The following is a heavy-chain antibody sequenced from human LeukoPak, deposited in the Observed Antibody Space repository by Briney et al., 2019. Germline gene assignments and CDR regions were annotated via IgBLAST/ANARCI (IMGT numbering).Heavy chain of an antibody. CDR1: GGSFSGYY. D-gene: IGHD3-22*01. V-gene: IGHV4-31*11. J-gene: IGHJ3*02. CDR3: ARDSYYYDSSGYTPKYAFDI. Sequence: SETLSLTCAVYGGSFSGYYWSWIRQHPGKGLEWIGYIYYSGSTYYNPSLKSRVAISVDTSKNQFSLKLSSVTAADTAVYYCARDSYYYDSSGYTPKYAFDIWGQGTMVTVSS. CDR2: IYYSGST.